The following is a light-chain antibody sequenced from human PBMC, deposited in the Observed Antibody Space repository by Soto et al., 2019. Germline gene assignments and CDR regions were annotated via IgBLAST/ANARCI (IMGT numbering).Light chain of an antibody. J-gene: IGLJ2*01. CDR2: GDN. Sequence: QSVLTQPPSASGTPGQRVTMSCSGGSSNIGRNTVSWYQQLPGTAPKVLISGDNQRSSGVPDRFSGSKSGTSASLAISGLQSEDEADYYCAACDDSLSGLVFGGGTKLTVL. CDR3: AACDDSLSGLV. V-gene: IGLV1-44*01. CDR1: SSNIGRNT.